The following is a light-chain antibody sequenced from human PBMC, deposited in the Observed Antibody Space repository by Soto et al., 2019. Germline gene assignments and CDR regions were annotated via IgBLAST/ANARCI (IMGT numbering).Light chain of an antibody. Sequence: EIVMTQSPATLSVSPGERATLSCRASESIRSDLAWYQQKPGQAPRLLIYGASTMDTDIPARISGSGSGTVFTLTISSLQSEDFAVYYCQQYHKWPPQYTFGQGTTLEIK. V-gene: IGKV3-15*01. CDR2: GAS. CDR1: ESIRSD. CDR3: QQYHKWPPQYT. J-gene: IGKJ2*01.